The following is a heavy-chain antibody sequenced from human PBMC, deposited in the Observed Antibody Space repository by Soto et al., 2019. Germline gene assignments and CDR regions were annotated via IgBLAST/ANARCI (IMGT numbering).Heavy chain of an antibody. Sequence: GPEVKMPGASVKVSCKTSGYTFTAYGLAWRRQAPGQRPEWMGWVSTNDDRTNYARKFQGRVTMTTDRSTTTTSMQLRSLGTDYPAVYYCARELNTESSAYYSFAFWGQGTLVTVSS. CDR2: VSTNDDRT. CDR1: GYTFTAYG. J-gene: IGHJ4*02. CDR3: ARELNTESSAYYSFAF. V-gene: IGHV1-18*01. D-gene: IGHD3-22*01.